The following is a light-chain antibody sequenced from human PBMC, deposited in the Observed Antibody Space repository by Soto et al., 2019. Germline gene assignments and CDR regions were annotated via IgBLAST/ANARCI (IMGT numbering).Light chain of an antibody. CDR3: RKYNSAPFT. CDR1: QGFSNY. J-gene: IGKJ3*01. Sequence: DVQMTQAPSSLSASVGDRVTITCRASQGFSNYLAWYQQKPGKVPKLLIYAASTVQSRVPSRFSGSGSGTELTLTISSLQPEEVATYYCRKYNSAPFT. CDR2: AAS. V-gene: IGKV1-27*01.